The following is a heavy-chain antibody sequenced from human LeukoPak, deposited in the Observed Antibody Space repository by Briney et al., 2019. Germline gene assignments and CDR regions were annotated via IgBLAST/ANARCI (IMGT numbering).Heavy chain of an antibody. Sequence: GGSLRLSCAASGFTFSSYGVHWVRQAPGKGLEWVAVISYDGSDKYYADSVKGRFTISRDNSKNTLYLQMNSLRTEDTAVYYCARGKLELRYLFDYWGQGTLVTVSS. CDR1: GFTFSSYG. D-gene: IGHD1-7*01. CDR2: ISYDGSDK. J-gene: IGHJ4*02. CDR3: ARGKLELRYLFDY. V-gene: IGHV3-30*03.